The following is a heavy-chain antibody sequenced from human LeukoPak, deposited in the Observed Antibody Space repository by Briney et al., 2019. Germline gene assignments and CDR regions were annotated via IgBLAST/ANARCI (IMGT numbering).Heavy chain of an antibody. CDR1: GYSFTSYW. CDR2: IYPGDSDT. Sequence: GESLKISCKGSGYSFTSYWIGWVRQMPGKGLEWMGIIYPGDSDTRYSPSFQGQVTISADKSISTAYLQWSSLKASDTAMYYCARRGGGNDFWSGYYTGIYFDYWGQGTLATVSS. D-gene: IGHD3-3*01. V-gene: IGHV5-51*01. J-gene: IGHJ4*02. CDR3: ARRGGGNDFWSGYYTGIYFDY.